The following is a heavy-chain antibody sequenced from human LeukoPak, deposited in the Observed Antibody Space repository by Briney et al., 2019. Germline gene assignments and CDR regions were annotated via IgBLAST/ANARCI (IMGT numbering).Heavy chain of an antibody. CDR3: ARDFFPTPTGYSSSWSAFDY. D-gene: IGHD6-13*01. Sequence: PGGSLRLSCAASGFTFSSYWKHWVRQAPGKGLVWVSRINSDGSSTSYADSVKGRFTISRDNAKNTLYLQMNSLRAEDTAVYYCARDFFPTPTGYSSSWSAFDYWGQGTLVTVSS. CDR1: GFTFSSYW. V-gene: IGHV3-74*01. CDR2: INSDGSST. J-gene: IGHJ4*02.